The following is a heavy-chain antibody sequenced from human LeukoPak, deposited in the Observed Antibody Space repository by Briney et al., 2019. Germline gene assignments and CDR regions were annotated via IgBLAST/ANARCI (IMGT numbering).Heavy chain of an antibody. Sequence: GTSVKVSCKASGFTFTSSAVQWVRQARGQRLEWIGWIVVGSGNTNYAQKFQERVTITRDMSTSTAYMELSSLRSEDTAVYYCVIAYYDFWSGPPPGMDVWDKGTTVTVSS. CDR1: GFTFTSSA. V-gene: IGHV1-58*01. D-gene: IGHD3-3*01. CDR3: VIAYYDFWSGPPPGMDV. CDR2: IVVGSGNT. J-gene: IGHJ6*04.